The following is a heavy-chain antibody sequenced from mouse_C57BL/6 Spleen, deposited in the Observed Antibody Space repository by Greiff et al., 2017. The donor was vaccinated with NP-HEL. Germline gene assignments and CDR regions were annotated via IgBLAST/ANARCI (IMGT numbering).Heavy chain of an antibody. D-gene: IGHD2-3*01. CDR3: ARDDDYLDY. CDR2: INYDGSST. CDR1: GFTFSDYY. V-gene: IGHV5-16*01. J-gene: IGHJ2*01. Sequence: EVKLMESEGGLVQPGSSMKLSCTASGFTFSDYYMAWVRQVPEKGLEWVANINYDGSSTYYLDSLKSRFIISRDNAKNILYLQMSSLKSEDTATYYCARDDDYLDYWGQGTTLTVSS.